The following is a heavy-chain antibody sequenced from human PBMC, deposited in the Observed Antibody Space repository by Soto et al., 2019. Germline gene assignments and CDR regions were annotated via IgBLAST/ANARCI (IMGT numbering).Heavy chain of an antibody. CDR3: TTDDYGDYESQYFDY. Sequence: EVQLVEFGGGLVKPGGSLRLSCAASGFTFSNAWMSWVRQAPGKGLEWVGRIKSKTDGGTTDYAAPVKGRFTISRDDSKNTLYLQMNSLKTEDTAVYYCTTDDYGDYESQYFDYWGQGTLVTVSS. J-gene: IGHJ4*02. CDR1: GFTFSNAW. D-gene: IGHD4-17*01. CDR2: IKSKTDGGTT. V-gene: IGHV3-15*01.